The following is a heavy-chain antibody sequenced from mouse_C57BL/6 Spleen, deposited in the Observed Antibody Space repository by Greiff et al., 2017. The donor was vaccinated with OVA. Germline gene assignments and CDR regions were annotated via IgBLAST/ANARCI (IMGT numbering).Heavy chain of an antibody. V-gene: IGHV1-59*01. J-gene: IGHJ3*01. Sequence: QVQLQQPGAELVRPGTSVKLSCKASGYTFTSYWMHWVKQRPGQGLEWIGVIDPSDSYTNYNQKFKGKATLTVDTSSSTAYMQLSSLTSEDSAVYYCARWEVTTGLAYWGQGTLVTVSA. D-gene: IGHD2-2*01. CDR2: IDPSDSYT. CDR1: GYTFTSYW. CDR3: ARWEVTTGLAY.